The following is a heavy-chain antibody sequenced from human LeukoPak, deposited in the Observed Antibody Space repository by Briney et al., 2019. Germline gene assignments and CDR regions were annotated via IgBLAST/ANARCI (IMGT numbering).Heavy chain of an antibody. V-gene: IGHV4-61*02. J-gene: IGHJ4*02. CDR3: AREAPRPDY. Sequence: SETLSLTCTVSGGSISSGSYYWSWFRQPAGKGLEWIGRISSSGSTNYNPSLKSRVTISVDTSKNQFFLKLSSVTATDTAVYYCAREAPRPDYWGQGTRVTVSS. CDR2: ISSSGST. CDR1: GGSISSGSYY.